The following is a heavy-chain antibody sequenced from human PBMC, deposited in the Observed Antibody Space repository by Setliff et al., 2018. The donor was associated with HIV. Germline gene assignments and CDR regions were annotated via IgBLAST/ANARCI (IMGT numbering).Heavy chain of an antibody. V-gene: IGHV4-39*01. Sequence: PSETLSLTCTVSGGSISRRDYCWGWIRQPPGKGLEWIGSIYYSGSTYYNPSLQSRVTISVDTSKNQFSLKLSSVTAADTAVYYCARQKTVTTYFDYWGQGTLVTVSS. CDR3: ARQKTVTTYFDY. CDR2: IYYSGST. CDR1: GGSISRRDYC. D-gene: IGHD4-17*01. J-gene: IGHJ4*02.